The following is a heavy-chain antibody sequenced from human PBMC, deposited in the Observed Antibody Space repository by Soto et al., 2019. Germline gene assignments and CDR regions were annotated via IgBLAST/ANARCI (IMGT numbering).Heavy chain of an antibody. CDR2: INAANGDT. CDR1: GYAFSHYG. CDR3: VRRHVSATGIDWFDP. J-gene: IGHJ5*02. D-gene: IGHD6-13*01. V-gene: IGHV1-3*01. Sequence: QVHLVQSGTEVKRPGASVQVSCKASGYAFSHYGIHWVRQAPGQRLEWMGWINAANGDTKYSPKFQGRVTITRDTSASTAYMELSSLRSEDTAVYYCVRRHVSATGIDWFDPWGQGTLVTVSS.